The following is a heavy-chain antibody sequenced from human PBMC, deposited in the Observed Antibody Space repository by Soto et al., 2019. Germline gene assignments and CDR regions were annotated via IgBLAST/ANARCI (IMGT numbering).Heavy chain of an antibody. CDR3: ARSSPYIVVRKPTGNQDYYGMDV. J-gene: IGHJ6*02. V-gene: IGHV1-69*01. CDR1: GGTFSNYT. D-gene: IGHD2-2*01. Sequence: QVQLVQSGAEVKKPGSSVKVFCKASGGTFSNYTISWVRQAPGQGLEWMGGIIPVFGTTDYEQKFQGRVTITAGGSTSTAYMKLSSLRSADTAVYYCARSSPYIVVRKPTGNQDYYGMDVWGQGTKVTVSS. CDR2: IIPVFGTT.